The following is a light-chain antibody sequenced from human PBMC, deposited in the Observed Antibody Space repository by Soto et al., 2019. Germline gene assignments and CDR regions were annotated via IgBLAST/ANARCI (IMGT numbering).Light chain of an antibody. V-gene: IGKV3-15*01. J-gene: IGKJ4*01. CDR2: GAS. CDR1: QSVSSN. CDR3: QQYNNWPPLT. Sequence: EIVMTQSPATLSVSPGERATLSCRASQSVSSNLAWYQQKPGQAPRLLIYGASTSATGITARFSGSGSGTEFTLTTSSRQSEDFAVYYCQQYNNWPPLTFGGGTKVEIK.